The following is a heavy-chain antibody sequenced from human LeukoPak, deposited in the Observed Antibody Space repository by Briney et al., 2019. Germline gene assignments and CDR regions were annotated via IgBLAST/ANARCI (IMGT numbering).Heavy chain of an antibody. Sequence: PGRSLRLSCAASGFTFSSYGMHWVRQAPGKGLEWVAVIWYDGSNKYYADSVKGRFTISRDNSKNTLYLQMNSLRAEDTAVYYCARGYCTNGVCYTFDYWGQGTLVTVSS. CDR1: GFTFSSYG. V-gene: IGHV3-33*01. CDR2: IWYDGSNK. CDR3: ARGYCTNGVCYTFDY. D-gene: IGHD2-8*01. J-gene: IGHJ4*02.